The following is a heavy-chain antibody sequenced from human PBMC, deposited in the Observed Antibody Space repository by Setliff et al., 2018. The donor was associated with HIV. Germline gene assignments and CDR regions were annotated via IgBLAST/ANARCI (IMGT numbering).Heavy chain of an antibody. J-gene: IGHJ4*02. D-gene: IGHD3-16*01. V-gene: IGHV1-69*05. CDR1: GDTFSNYA. CDR2: IIPIFGTA. CDR3: ATGEMATTRGWFFDN. Sequence: SVKVSCKASGDTFSNYAISWVRQAPGQGLEWMGGIIPIFGTANYAQKFEGRVTMTRNTSTNTVYMELSSLRSEDTAVYYCATGEMATTRGWFFDNWGQGTLVTVSS.